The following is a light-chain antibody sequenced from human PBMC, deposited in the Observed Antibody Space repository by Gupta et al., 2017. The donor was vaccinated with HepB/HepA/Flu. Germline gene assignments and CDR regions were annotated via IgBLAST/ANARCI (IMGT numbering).Light chain of an antibody. CDR3: QQYDSYPSYT. J-gene: IGKJ2*01. Sequence: AIRMTQSPSSFSASTGDRVTITCRARQGISSYLAWYQQKPGKAPKLLIYAASTLQSGVPSRFSGSGSGTDFTLTISCLQAEDFATYYCQQYDSYPSYTFGQGTKLEIK. CDR2: AAS. CDR1: QGISSY. V-gene: IGKV1-8*01.